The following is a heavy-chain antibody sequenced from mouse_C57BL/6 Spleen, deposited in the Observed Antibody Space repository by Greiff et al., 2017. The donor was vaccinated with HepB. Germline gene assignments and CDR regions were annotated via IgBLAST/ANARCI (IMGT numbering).Heavy chain of an antibody. D-gene: IGHD4-1*01. Sequence: QVQLQQPGTELVKPGASVKLSCKASGYTFTSYWMHWVKQRPGQGLEWIGNINPSNGGTNYNEKFKSKATLTVDKSSSTAYMQLSSLTSEDSAVYYGARSANWAYYFDYWGQGTTLTVSS. V-gene: IGHV1-53*01. CDR1: GYTFTSYW. CDR3: ARSANWAYYFDY. J-gene: IGHJ2*01. CDR2: INPSNGGT.